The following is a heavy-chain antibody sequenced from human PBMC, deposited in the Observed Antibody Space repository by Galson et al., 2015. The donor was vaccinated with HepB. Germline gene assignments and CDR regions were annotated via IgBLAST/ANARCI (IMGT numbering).Heavy chain of an antibody. Sequence: SLRLSCAASGFTFSTYWMTWIRQAPGKGLEWVAHIKHDGSEKYYVGSVKGRFTISRDNAKNSLYMQMNNLRAEDTAIYYCASGDMVGSTTGYFGYWGQGTLVTVSS. V-gene: IGHV3-7*03. J-gene: IGHJ4*02. CDR3: ASGDMVGSTTGYFGY. CDR1: GFTFSTYW. CDR2: IKHDGSEK. D-gene: IGHD1-26*01.